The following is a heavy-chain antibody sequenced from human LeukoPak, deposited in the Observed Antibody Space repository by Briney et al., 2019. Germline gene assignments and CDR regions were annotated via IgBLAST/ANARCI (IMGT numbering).Heavy chain of an antibody. CDR2: IYPGDSDT. D-gene: IGHD3-10*01. CDR3: ARMVRGVISRYYYYMDV. J-gene: IGHJ6*03. CDR1: GYSFTSYW. Sequence: GESLEISCKGSGYSFTSYWIGWVRQMPGKGLEWMGIIYPGDSDTRCSPSFQGQVTISADKSISTAYLQWSSLKASDTAMYYCARMVRGVISRYYYYMDVWGKGTTVTVSS. V-gene: IGHV5-51*01.